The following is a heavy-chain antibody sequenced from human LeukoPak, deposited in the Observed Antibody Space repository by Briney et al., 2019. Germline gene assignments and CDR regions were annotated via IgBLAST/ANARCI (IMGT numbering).Heavy chain of an antibody. D-gene: IGHD1-26*01. CDR1: GGTFSSYA. V-gene: IGHV1-69*05. CDR2: IIPIFGTA. J-gene: IGHJ2*01. CDR3: ARVVGATTTPNDYWYFDL. Sequence: ASVKVCCKASGGTFSSYAISWGRQAPGQGLEWMGGIIPIFGTANYSQKFQVRGTITTDESTSTAYMELSSLRSEDTDVYYCARVVGATTTPNDYWYFDLCGRGTLVTVSS.